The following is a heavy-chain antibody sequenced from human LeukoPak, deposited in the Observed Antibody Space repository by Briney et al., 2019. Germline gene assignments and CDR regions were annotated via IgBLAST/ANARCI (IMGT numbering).Heavy chain of an antibody. V-gene: IGHV3-33*06. Sequence: GGSLRLSCAASGFTFSYYGMHWVRQAPGKGLDWVAVIWHDESYIYYADSVKGRFTISRDNSKNTVYLRMNSLRVEDTAIYYCAKVVQYTASTGTGLDYWGQGTLVTVSS. CDR1: GFTFSYYG. CDR3: AKVVQYTASTGTGLDY. CDR2: IWHDESYI. D-gene: IGHD6-13*01. J-gene: IGHJ4*02.